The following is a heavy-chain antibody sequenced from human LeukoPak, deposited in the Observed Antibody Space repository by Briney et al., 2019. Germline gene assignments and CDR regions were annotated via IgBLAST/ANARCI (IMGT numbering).Heavy chain of an antibody. CDR3: AKGPSGYDRYYYYYYMDV. CDR1: GFTFSSYA. J-gene: IGHJ6*03. D-gene: IGHD5-12*01. V-gene: IGHV3-23*03. CDR2: IYSGGST. Sequence: GGSLRLSCAASGFTFSSYAMSWVRQAPGKGLEWVSVIYSGGSTYYADSVKGRFTISRDNSKNTLYLQMNSLRAEDTAVYYCAKGPSGYDRYYYYYYMDVWGKGTTVTVSS.